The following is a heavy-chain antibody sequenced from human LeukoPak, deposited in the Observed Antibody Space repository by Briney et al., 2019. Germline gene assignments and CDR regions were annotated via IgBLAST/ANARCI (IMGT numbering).Heavy chain of an antibody. Sequence: ASVKVSYKACGGTFSSYAISWVRQAPGHGLEWMGGIIPIFGTANYAQKFQGRVTITADESTSTAYMELSSLRSEDTAVYYCARDVPIGNKRYYYYYMDVWGKGTTVTVSS. D-gene: IGHD4-23*01. J-gene: IGHJ6*03. V-gene: IGHV1-69*13. CDR2: IIPIFGTA. CDR3: ARDVPIGNKRYYYYYMDV. CDR1: GGTFSSYA.